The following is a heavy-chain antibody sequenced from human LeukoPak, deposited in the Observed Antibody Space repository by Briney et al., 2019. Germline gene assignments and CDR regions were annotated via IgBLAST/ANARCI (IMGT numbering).Heavy chain of an antibody. D-gene: IGHD6-19*01. J-gene: IGHJ3*02. CDR3: ARHEIAVAADIGDVFDI. Sequence: SETLSLTCTVSGGSISSSSYYWGWIRQPPGKGLEWIGSIYYSGSTYYNPSLKSRVTISVDTSKNQFSLKLSSVTSEDTAVYYCARHEIAVAADIGDVFDIWAKGQWSPSLQ. CDR2: IYYSGST. CDR1: GGSISSSSYY. V-gene: IGHV4-39*01.